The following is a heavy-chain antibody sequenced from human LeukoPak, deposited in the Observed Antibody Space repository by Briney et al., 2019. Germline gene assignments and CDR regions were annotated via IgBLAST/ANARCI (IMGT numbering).Heavy chain of an antibody. Sequence: ASVTVSCTASGYTFTGYYMHWVRQAPGQGLEWMGRINPNSGGTNYAQKFQGRVTMTRDTSISTAYMELSRLRSDDTAVYYCTREYWSYGMDVWGQGTTVTVSS. CDR3: TREYWSYGMDV. D-gene: IGHD1-1*01. J-gene: IGHJ6*02. CDR1: GYTFTGYY. CDR2: INPNSGGT. V-gene: IGHV1-2*06.